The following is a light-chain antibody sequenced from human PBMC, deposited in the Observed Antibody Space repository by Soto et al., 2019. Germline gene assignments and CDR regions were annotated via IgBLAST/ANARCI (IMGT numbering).Light chain of an antibody. CDR3: SSYMSTSTYV. J-gene: IGLJ1*01. CDR2: EVS. CDR1: SSDVGGYNY. V-gene: IGLV2-14*01. Sequence: QSVLTQPASVSGSPGQSITISCTGTSSDVGGYNYVSWYQQHPGKAPKLMIFEVSDRPSGVSYRFSGSKSGNTASLTISGLQDEDEADYYCSSYMSTSTYVFGTGTKVTVL.